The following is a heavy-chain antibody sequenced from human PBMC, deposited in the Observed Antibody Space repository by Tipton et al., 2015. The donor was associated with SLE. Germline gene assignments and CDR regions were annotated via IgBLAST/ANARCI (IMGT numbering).Heavy chain of an antibody. CDR2: INHSGST. CDR1: GVSIRNYY. V-gene: IGHV4-34*01. Sequence: TLSLTCTVAGVSIRNYYWTWIRQPPGKGLEWIGEINHSGSTNYNPSLKSRVIMSVDTSKNQFSLKLTSVTAADTAVYSCARGPYYDFWSGHFYYYMDVWGNGTTVTVSS. CDR3: ARGPYYDFWSGHFYYYMDV. J-gene: IGHJ6*03. D-gene: IGHD3-3*01.